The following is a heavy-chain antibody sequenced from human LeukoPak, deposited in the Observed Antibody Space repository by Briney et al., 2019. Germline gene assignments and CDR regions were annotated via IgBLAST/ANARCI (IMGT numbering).Heavy chain of an antibody. Sequence: GGSLRLSCAASGFTFSSYEMNWVRQAPGKGLEWVSYISSSGSTIYYADSVKGRFTISRDNAKNSLYLQMNSLRAEDTAVYYCARDSSFGERRDAVDIWGQGTMVTVSS. CDR3: ARDSSFGERRDAVDI. J-gene: IGHJ3*02. CDR2: ISSSGSTI. CDR1: GFTFSSYE. D-gene: IGHD1-1*01. V-gene: IGHV3-48*03.